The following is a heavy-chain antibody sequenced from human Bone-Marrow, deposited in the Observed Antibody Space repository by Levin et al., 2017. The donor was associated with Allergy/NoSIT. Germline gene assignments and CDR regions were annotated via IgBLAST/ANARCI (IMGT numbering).Heavy chain of an antibody. CDR1: GFTFDDYA. J-gene: IGHJ4*02. V-gene: IGHV3-9*01. D-gene: IGHD7-27*01. CDR2: ISWNSYSI. CDR3: AKGLNWGSPNTFDS. Sequence: SLKISCAASGFTFDDYAMHWVRQSPEKGLEWVSGISWNSYSIVYADSVKDRFTISRDNARNSLFLQMNSLTPEDTAFYYCAKGLNWGSPNTFDSWGRGTLVTGSS.